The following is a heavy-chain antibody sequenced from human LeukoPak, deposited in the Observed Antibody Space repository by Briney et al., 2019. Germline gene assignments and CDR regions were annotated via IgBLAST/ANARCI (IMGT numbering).Heavy chain of an antibody. V-gene: IGHV3-30*18. D-gene: IGHD6-13*01. CDR3: AKSTIAAVDKDYYYAMDA. Sequence: PGRSLRLSCAASGFTFSSYGMHWVRQAPGKGLEWVAVISYDGSNKYYADSVKGRFTISRDNSKNTLYLQMHSLRGEDTAVYYCAKSTIAAVDKDYYYAMDAWGQGTTVTVSS. J-gene: IGHJ6*02. CDR1: GFTFSSYG. CDR2: ISYDGSNK.